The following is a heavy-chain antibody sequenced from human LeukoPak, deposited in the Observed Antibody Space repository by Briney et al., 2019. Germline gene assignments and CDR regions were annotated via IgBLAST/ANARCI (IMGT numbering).Heavy chain of an antibody. CDR2: ITTYNGNT. Sequence: GASVKDSCKASGYTITSYGISWVRQAPGQGLEWMGWITTYNGNTNYAQKFQGRVTMTTDTSTSTAYMELRSLRSDDTAVYYCARDNPTTYSGSYDILGQGTSSPSLQ. D-gene: IGHD1-26*01. V-gene: IGHV1-18*01. CDR3: ARDNPTTYSGSYDI. CDR1: GYTITSYG. J-gene: IGHJ3*02.